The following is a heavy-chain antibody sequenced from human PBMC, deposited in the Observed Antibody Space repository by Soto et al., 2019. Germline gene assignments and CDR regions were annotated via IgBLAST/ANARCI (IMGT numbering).Heavy chain of an antibody. Sequence: ASVKVSFKASGYIFTNYDISWVRQAPGQGLEWMGWISAYNGNTNYAQKFQGRVVMTTDTSTTTAYMELRGLTSDDTAVFYCARGFDYWGQGTLVTVSS. CDR1: GYIFTNYD. CDR2: ISAYNGNT. J-gene: IGHJ4*02. CDR3: ARGFDY. V-gene: IGHV1-18*01.